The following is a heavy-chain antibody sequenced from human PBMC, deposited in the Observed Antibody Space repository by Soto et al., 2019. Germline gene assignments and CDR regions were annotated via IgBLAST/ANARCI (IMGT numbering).Heavy chain of an antibody. D-gene: IGHD3-10*01. CDR1: GFTFSNFD. Sequence: DVQLVESGGGLVQPGGSLRLSCAASGFTFSNFDMNWVRQAPGKGLEWVSYITSSGGTIYYADSVKGRFTISRDNAKNSLYLQMNSLRGEDTAVYYCAREGSVSSSDYYPYYYGMDVWGLGTTVTVSS. V-gene: IGHV3-48*03. CDR3: AREGSVSSSDYYPYYYGMDV. CDR2: ITSSGGTI. J-gene: IGHJ6*02.